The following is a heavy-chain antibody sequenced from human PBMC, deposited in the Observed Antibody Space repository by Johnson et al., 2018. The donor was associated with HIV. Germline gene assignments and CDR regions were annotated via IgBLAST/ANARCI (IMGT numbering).Heavy chain of an antibody. CDR2: ISGSGGST. D-gene: IGHD1-26*01. CDR3: ARPLGGSVDAFDI. Sequence: VQLVESGGALVRPGGSLRLSCAVSGFTFSGYAMSWVRQAPGKGLDWVSTISGSGGSTYSADSVKGRFTISRDNSKNTLYLQMGSLRAEDMAVYYCARPLGGSVDAFDIWGQGTMVTVSS. CDR1: GFTFSGYA. J-gene: IGHJ3*02. V-gene: IGHV3-23*04.